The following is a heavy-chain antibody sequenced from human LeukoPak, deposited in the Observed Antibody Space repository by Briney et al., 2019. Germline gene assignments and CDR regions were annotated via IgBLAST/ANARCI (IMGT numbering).Heavy chain of an antibody. CDR3: AKDSGYDSYYFDY. D-gene: IGHD5-12*01. CDR1: GFTFDDYA. CDR2: ISWNSGSI. V-gene: IGHV3-9*01. J-gene: IGHJ4*02. Sequence: LSGGSLRLSCAASGFTFDDYAMHWVRQAPGEGLEWVSGISWNSGSIGYADSVKGRFTISRDNAKNSLYLQMNSLRAEDTALYYCAKDSGYDSYYFDYWGQGTLVTVSS.